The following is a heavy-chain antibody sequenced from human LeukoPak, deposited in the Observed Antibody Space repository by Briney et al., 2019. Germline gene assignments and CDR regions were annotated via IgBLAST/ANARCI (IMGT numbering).Heavy chain of an antibody. V-gene: IGHV4-61*02. CDR1: GGSISGNSYY. CDR2: IYTSGST. D-gene: IGHD5-24*01. J-gene: IGHJ4*02. CDR3: ARGVATINFDY. Sequence: SETLSLTCTVSGGSISGNSYYWSWIRQPAGKGLEWIGRIYTSGSTNYNPSLKSRVTISLDTSKNQFSLKLNSETAADTAVYYCARGVATINFDYWGQGTLVTVSS.